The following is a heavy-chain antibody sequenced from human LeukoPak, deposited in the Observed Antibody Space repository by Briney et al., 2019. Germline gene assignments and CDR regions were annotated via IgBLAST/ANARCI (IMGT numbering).Heavy chain of an antibody. J-gene: IGHJ4*02. D-gene: IGHD5-24*01. V-gene: IGHV4-39*07. Sequence: SETLSLTCTVSGGSISSSSYYWAWIRQPPGKGLEWIGNIYNSGSTYYNRSLKSRVTISVDTSKNQFSLKLSSVTAADTAVYYCARDRVGDGYVDYWGQGTLVTVSS. CDR2: IYNSGST. CDR1: GGSISSSSYY. CDR3: ARDRVGDGYVDY.